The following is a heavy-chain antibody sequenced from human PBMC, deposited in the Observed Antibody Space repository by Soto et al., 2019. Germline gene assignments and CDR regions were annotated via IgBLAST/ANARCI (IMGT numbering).Heavy chain of an antibody. CDR2: ISSSSSTI. CDR3: ARDTYYGSAGYFDY. V-gene: IGHV3-48*01. D-gene: IGHD3-10*01. Sequence: AGSLRLSCAASGFTFSSYSMNWVRQAPGKGLEWVSYISSSSSTIYYADSVKGRFTISRDNAKNSLYLQMNSLRAEDTAVYYCARDTYYGSAGYFDYWGQGTLVTVSS. J-gene: IGHJ4*02. CDR1: GFTFSSYS.